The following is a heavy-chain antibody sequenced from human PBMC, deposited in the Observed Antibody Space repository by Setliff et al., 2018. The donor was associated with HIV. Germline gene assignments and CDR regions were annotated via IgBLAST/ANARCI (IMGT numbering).Heavy chain of an antibody. D-gene: IGHD5-18*01. CDR3: AKGGYGGAYYVAGY. CDR2: MYKGGKT. J-gene: IGHJ4*02. CDR1: GFTLSDYY. Sequence: GGSLRLSCAVSGFTLSDYYMDWVRQAPGKGLEWVTVMYKGGKTYYADFVKGRFTIARDDSKNTVSLQMTNLGTGDTATYYCAKGGYGGAYYVAGYWGQGTLVTVSS. V-gene: IGHV3-66*02.